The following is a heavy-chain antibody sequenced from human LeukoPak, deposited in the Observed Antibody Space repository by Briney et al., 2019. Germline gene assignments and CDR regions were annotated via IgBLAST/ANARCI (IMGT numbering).Heavy chain of an antibody. CDR3: ARGGYSYGLDY. Sequence: PGGSLRLSCAASGFTFSSYAMSWVRQAPGKGLEWVSAISGSGGSTYYADSVKGRFTISRDNAKNSLYLQMNSLRAEDTAVYYCARGGYSYGLDYWGQGTLVTVSS. CDR1: GFTFSSYA. D-gene: IGHD5-18*01. CDR2: ISGSGGST. V-gene: IGHV3-23*01. J-gene: IGHJ4*02.